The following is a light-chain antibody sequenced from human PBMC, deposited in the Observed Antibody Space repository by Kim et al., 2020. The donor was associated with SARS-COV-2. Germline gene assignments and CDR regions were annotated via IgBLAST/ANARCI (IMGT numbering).Light chain of an antibody. CDR1: SLRSYY. Sequence: SSELTQDPAVSVALGQTVRITCQGDSLRSYYASWYQQKPGQDPVLVIYGKNNPPSGIPHRFSGSSSGNTAFLTMTWAQAEGEADYYCNSQDCRGNYVVFG. CDR2: GKN. V-gene: IGLV3-19*01. J-gene: IGLJ2*01. CDR3: NSQDCRGNYVV.